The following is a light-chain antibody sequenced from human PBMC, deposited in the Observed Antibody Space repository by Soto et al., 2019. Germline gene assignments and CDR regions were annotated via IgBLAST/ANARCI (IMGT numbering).Light chain of an antibody. V-gene: IGKV1-5*03. CDR2: KAS. J-gene: IGKJ1*01. CDR3: HQYDTYST. CDR1: QSISSW. Sequence: DIQMTQSPSTLSASVGDRVTITCRASQSISSWLAWYQQKPGKAPKLLIYKASSVESGVPSRFSVSGSGTEFTLAISSLQLDDFSTYYFHQYDTYSTFGQGTKVEIK.